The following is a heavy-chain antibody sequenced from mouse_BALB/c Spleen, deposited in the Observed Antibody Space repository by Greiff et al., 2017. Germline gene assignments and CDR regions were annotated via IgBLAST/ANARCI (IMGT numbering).Heavy chain of an antibody. Sequence: EVKLVESGGGLVQPKGSLKLSCAASGFTFNTYAMNWVRQAPGKGLEWVARIRSKSNNYATYYADSVKDRFTISRDDSQSMLYLQMNNLKTEDTAMYYCVRHVPLTGYYAMDYWGQGTSVTVSS. CDR2: IRSKSNNYAT. V-gene: IGHV10-1*02. D-gene: IGHD4-1*01. CDR3: VRHVPLTGYYAMDY. J-gene: IGHJ4*01. CDR1: GFTFNTYA.